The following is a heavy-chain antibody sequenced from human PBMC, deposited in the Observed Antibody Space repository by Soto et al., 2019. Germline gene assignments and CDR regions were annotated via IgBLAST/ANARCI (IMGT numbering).Heavy chain of an antibody. J-gene: IGHJ6*01. CDR3: ARDLVYYGSGSHYYYGMGV. CDR1: GGTFSRYA. D-gene: IGHD3-10*01. CDR2: IVPIYATR. V-gene: IGHV1-69*13. Sequence: VASVKVSCKASGGTFSRYAFSWVRQAPGQGLEWMGGIVPIYATRDFAQKFQGRLTITADEPTRTAYMELSSLRSEDTAVYYCARDLVYYGSGSHYYYGMGVWGQGTTVTVSS.